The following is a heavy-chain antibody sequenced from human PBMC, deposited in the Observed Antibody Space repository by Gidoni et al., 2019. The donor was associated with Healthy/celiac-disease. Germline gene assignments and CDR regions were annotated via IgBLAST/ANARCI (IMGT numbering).Heavy chain of an antibody. CDR1: GFTFSSYG. Sequence: QVQLVESGGGVVQPGRSLRLSCAASGFTFSSYGMHWVRQAPGKGLEWVAVISYDGSNKYYADSVKGRFTISRDNSKNTLYLQMNSLRAEDTAVYYCAKLVVLAAFDIWGQGTMVTVSS. D-gene: IGHD2-8*02. CDR2: ISYDGSNK. V-gene: IGHV3-30*18. J-gene: IGHJ3*02. CDR3: AKLVVLAAFDI.